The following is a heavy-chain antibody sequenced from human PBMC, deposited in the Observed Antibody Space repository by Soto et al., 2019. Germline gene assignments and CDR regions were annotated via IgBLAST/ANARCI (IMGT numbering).Heavy chain of an antibody. Sequence: ASVKVSCKASGYTFTSYGISWVRQAPGQGLEWMGWISAYNGNTNYAQKLQGRVTMTTDTSTSTAYMELRSLRSDDTAVYYCARDQGGGQWLVLGGVYCLDCWGRGSLGTVAS. V-gene: IGHV1-18*04. J-gene: IGHJ4*02. CDR2: ISAYNGNT. D-gene: IGHD6-19*01. CDR3: ARDQGGGQWLVLGGVYCLDC. CDR1: GYTFTSYG.